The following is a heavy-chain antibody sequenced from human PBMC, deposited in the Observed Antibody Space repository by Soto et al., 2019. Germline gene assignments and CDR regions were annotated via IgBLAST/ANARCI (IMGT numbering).Heavy chain of an antibody. D-gene: IGHD3-22*01. Sequence: QVQLQQWGAGLLKPSETLSLTGAVYGGSFSGYYWSWIRQPPGKGLEWIGEINHSGITNYNPSLNSRVDISVDTANNQFSLKLSSVTAADTAVYYCATAGMIEDFDIWGQGTMVTVSS. J-gene: IGHJ3*02. CDR1: GGSFSGYY. V-gene: IGHV4-34*01. CDR2: INHSGIT. CDR3: ATAGMIEDFDI.